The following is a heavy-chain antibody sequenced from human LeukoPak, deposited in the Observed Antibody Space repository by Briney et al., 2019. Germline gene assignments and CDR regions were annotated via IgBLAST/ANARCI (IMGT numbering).Heavy chain of an antibody. CDR1: GFIVSNNY. CDR2: LYSGGST. D-gene: IGHD3-22*01. V-gene: IGHV3-53*01. Sequence: PGGSLRLSCAASGFIVSNNYMTWVRQAPGKGLEWVSVLYSGGSTYYADSVKGRFTISRDNSKNTLYLQMNSLRAEDTAVYYCAMENYYDSSGWAFDIWGQGTMVTVSS. J-gene: IGHJ3*02. CDR3: AMENYYDSSGWAFDI.